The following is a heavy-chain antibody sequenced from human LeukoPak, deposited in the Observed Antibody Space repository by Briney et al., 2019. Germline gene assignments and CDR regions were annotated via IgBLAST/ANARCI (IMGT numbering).Heavy chain of an antibody. V-gene: IGHV4-59*01. CDR2: IYYSGST. D-gene: IGHD6-13*01. J-gene: IGHJ5*02. CDR1: GGSISSYY. CDR3: ARHRIAAADDWFDP. Sequence: SETLSLTCTVSGGSISSYYWSWIRQPPGKGLEWIGYIYYSGSTNYNPSLKSRVTISVDTSKNQFSLKLSSVTAADTAVYYCARHRIAAADDWFDPWGQGTLVTVSS.